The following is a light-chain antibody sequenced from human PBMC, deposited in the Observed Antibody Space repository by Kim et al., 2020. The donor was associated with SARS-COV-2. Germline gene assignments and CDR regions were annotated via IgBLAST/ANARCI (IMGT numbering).Light chain of an antibody. V-gene: IGKV1-39*01. CDR1: QSISTY. Sequence: DIQMTQSPSSLSASVGDRVTITCRASQSISTYLNWYQQKPGKAPKLLIYAASSLPTGVPSRFSGSGSGTDFTLTITSLHPEDFATYYCQQGHSTFGKET. J-gene: IGKJ2*01. CDR2: AAS. CDR3: QQGHST.